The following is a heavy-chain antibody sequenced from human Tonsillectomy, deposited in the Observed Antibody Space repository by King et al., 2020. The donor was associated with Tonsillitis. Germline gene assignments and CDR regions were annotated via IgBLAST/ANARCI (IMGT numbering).Heavy chain of an antibody. Sequence: VQLVESGGGVVQPGRSLRLSCAASGFSFSTHGMHWVRQAPGKGLEWVAVISYDGSNKYYGDSVKGRFTISRDNSKNTLYLQMNSLRGEDTAIYYCAKVSPSGRLDPWGQGTLVTVSS. D-gene: IGHD3-10*01. CDR2: ISYDGSNK. CDR3: AKVSPSGRLDP. CDR1: GFSFSTHG. J-gene: IGHJ5*02. V-gene: IGHV3-30*18.